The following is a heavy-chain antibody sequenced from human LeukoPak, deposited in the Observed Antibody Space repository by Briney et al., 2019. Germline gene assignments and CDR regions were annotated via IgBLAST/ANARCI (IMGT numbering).Heavy chain of an antibody. V-gene: IGHV3-33*01. D-gene: IGHD6-13*01. Sequence: GGSLRLSCAASGFTFRNYGMHWVRQAPGKGLEWVAVIWSDGSTKYYAESVQGRFTISRDTSKNRLYLQLNSLRVEDTAVFYCARDTSSSWYYFDHWGQGTLVTVSS. J-gene: IGHJ4*02. CDR3: ARDTSSSWYYFDH. CDR1: GFTFRNYG. CDR2: IWSDGSTK.